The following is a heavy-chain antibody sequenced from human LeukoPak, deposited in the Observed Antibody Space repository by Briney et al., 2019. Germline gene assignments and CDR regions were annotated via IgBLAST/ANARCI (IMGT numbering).Heavy chain of an antibody. V-gene: IGHV1-46*01. D-gene: IGHD3-22*01. CDR3: ARGDAETYYYDSSGYYDY. CDR1: GYTFISYY. CDR2: INPSGGST. Sequence: ASVKVSCKASGYTFISYYMHWVRQAPGQGLEWMGIINPSGGSTSYAQKFQGRVTMTRDTSESTVYMELSSLRSEDTAVYYCARGDAETYYYDSSGYYDYWGQGTLVTVSS. J-gene: IGHJ4*02.